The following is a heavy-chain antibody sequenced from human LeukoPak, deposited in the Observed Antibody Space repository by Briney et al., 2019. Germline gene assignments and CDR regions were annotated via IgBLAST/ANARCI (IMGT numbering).Heavy chain of an antibody. J-gene: IGHJ4*02. Sequence: SETLSLTCTVSGYSISSGYYWGWIRQPPGKGLEWIGSIYHSGSTYYNPSLKSRVTISVDTSKNQFSLKLSSVTAADTAVYYCATRAVASNRVFDYWGQGTLVTVSS. CDR1: GYSISSGYY. CDR3: ATRAVASNRVFDY. D-gene: IGHD6-19*01. V-gene: IGHV4-38-2*02. CDR2: IYHSGST.